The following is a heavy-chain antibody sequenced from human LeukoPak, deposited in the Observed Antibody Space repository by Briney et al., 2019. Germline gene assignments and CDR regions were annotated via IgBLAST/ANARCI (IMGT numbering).Heavy chain of an antibody. V-gene: IGHV3-23*01. Sequence: PGGSLRLSCAASGFTFSSYAMSWVRQAPGKGLEWVSAISGSGGSTYYADSVKGWFTISRDNSKNTLYLQMNSLRAEDTAVYYCAKDGGIVVVVGDYWGQGTLVTVSS. CDR3: AKDGGIVVVVGDY. CDR1: GFTFSSYA. J-gene: IGHJ4*02. D-gene: IGHD2-15*01. CDR2: ISGSGGST.